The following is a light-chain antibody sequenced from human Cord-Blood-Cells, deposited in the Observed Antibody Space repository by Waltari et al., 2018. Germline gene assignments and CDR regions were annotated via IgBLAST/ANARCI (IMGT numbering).Light chain of an antibody. Sequence: NFMLTQPHSVSASPGKTVTISCTRSSGSIASNYVQWYQQRPGSSPTTGIYEDNQRPAGVPDRFSGSIDSASNSASLTISGLKTEDEADYYCQSYDSSNQVFGGGTKLTVL. J-gene: IGLJ3*02. V-gene: IGLV6-57*01. CDR2: EDN. CDR1: SGSIASNY. CDR3: QSYDSSNQV.